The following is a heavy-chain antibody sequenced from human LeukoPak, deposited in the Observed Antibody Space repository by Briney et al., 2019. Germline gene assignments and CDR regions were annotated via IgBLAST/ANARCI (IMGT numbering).Heavy chain of an antibody. D-gene: IGHD2-15*01. CDR1: GFTLRSNY. Sequence: GGSLRLSCAASGFTLRSNYMSGVRQAPGKGREGGSDIYSGGSTYYADSVKGRFTISRDNSKNTLYLQMNSLRAEDTAVYYCARGCCSGGFCYWDYYYYYMDVWGKGTTVTVSS. CDR3: ARGCCSGGFCYWDYYYYYMDV. V-gene: IGHV3-53*01. CDR2: IYSGGST. J-gene: IGHJ6*03.